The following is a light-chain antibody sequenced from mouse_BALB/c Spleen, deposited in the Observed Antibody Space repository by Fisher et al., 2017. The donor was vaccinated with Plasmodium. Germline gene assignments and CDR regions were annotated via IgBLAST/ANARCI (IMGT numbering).Light chain of an antibody. CDR3: QHSDSWPLT. V-gene: IGKV5-45*01. J-gene: IGKJ5*01. CDR2: YSS. Sequence: TTGDRVSLSCRASQSISNYLHWYQQKSHGSPRLLISYSSQSISGIPSRFSGNGSGTDFTLSINSVETEDFGMYFCQHSDSWPLTFGAGTKLELK. CDR1: QSISNY.